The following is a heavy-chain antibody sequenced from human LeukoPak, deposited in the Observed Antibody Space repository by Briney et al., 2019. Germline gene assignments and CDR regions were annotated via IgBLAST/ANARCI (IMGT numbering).Heavy chain of an antibody. J-gene: IGHJ6*03. CDR3: ARVGTSYHGGYYYYMDV. D-gene: IGHD2-2*01. V-gene: IGHV4-39*07. Sequence: PSETLSLTCTVSGDSITSSSYYWGWIRQPPGKGLEWIGSIYYSGSTYYTPSLKSRVTMSVDTSKNQFSLKLSSVTAADTAVYYCARVGTSYHGGYYYYMDVWGKGTTVTISS. CDR2: IYYSGST. CDR1: GDSITSSSYY.